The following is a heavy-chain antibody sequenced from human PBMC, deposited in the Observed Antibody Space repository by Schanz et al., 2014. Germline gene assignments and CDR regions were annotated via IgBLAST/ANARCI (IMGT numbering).Heavy chain of an antibody. CDR2: ISAQTGDT. Sequence: QVQLVQSGAEVKKPGSSMKVSCKLSGGTFSSYTISWMRQAPGQGLEWIGWISAQTGDTRYAQKLQGRVTMTTDTSTSTSYMELTSLRFDDTAVYYCARDFSAYVGNYFDYWGQGTLVTVSS. CDR1: GGTFSSYT. J-gene: IGHJ4*02. CDR3: ARDFSAYVGNYFDY. D-gene: IGHD5-12*01. V-gene: IGHV1-18*01.